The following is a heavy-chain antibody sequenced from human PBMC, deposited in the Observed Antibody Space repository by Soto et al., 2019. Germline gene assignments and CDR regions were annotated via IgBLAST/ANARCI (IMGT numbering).Heavy chain of an antibody. Sequence: SETLSLTCTVSGDSISRYYWSWIRQPPGKGLEWIWHIYNSGSTNYNPSLKSRVTISVDTSEKQISLKLTSVTAADTAVYYCATYDYSNHYFDCWGQGTLVTVSS. CDR2: IYNSGST. V-gene: IGHV4-59*01. CDR1: GDSISRYY. J-gene: IGHJ4*02. CDR3: ATYDYSNHYFDC. D-gene: IGHD4-4*01.